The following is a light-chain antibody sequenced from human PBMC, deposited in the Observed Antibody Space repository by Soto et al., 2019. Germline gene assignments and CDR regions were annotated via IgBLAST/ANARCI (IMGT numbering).Light chain of an antibody. CDR2: KAS. Sequence: DIQMTQSPSTLSASVGDRVTLTCRASQSVSDWLAWYQQKPGKAPKLLIYKASNLESGVPSRFSGSGSGTEFTLTISSLQPDDSATYYCQRYNTFSPYTFGQGTKLEIK. V-gene: IGKV1-5*03. J-gene: IGKJ2*01. CDR3: QRYNTFSPYT. CDR1: QSVSDW.